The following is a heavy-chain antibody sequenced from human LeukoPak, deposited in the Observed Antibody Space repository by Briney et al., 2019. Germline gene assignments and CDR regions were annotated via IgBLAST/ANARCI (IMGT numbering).Heavy chain of an antibody. V-gene: IGHV4-38-2*02. Sequence: SETLSLTCTVSGYSISSGYYWGWIRQPPGKGLEWIGSIYHSGSTYYNPSLKSRVTISVDTSKNQFSLKLSSVTAADTAVYYCARDRGQPHRWFDPWGQGTLVTVSS. J-gene: IGHJ5*02. CDR1: GYSISSGYY. D-gene: IGHD3-16*01. CDR2: IYHSGST. CDR3: ARDRGQPHRWFDP.